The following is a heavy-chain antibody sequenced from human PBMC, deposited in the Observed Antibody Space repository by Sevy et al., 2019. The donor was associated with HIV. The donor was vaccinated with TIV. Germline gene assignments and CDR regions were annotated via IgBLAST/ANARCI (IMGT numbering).Heavy chain of an antibody. Sequence: GESLKISCEASGFTFNSHAMTWVRQAPGKGLEWVSAISGSGDSKYYEGSVKGRVTISRDNSKNIMYLQMTSLGADDTAVYYCAKGSLPYGDYHFDFWGQGTVVTVSS. CDR1: GFTFNSHA. CDR3: AKGSLPYGDYHFDF. D-gene: IGHD4-17*01. J-gene: IGHJ4*02. CDR2: ISGSGDSK. V-gene: IGHV3-23*01.